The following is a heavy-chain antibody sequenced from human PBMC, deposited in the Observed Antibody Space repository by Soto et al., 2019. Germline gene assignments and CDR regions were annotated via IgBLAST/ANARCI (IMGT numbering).Heavy chain of an antibody. J-gene: IGHJ2*01. CDR3: ARDRDCGTGGNCHPEWYFDY. V-gene: IGHV1-18*01. Sequence: VQLVQSGAEVKEPGASVKVTCKASGYTFINFGITWVRQAPGQGLEWVGWISTAKVFTTYGEKFQVRVTMTADTATNTAYMDLRSLNSDDTAVYYCARDRDCGTGGNCHPEWYFDYWGRGTLVTVSS. CDR1: GYTFINFG. D-gene: IGHD2-8*02. CDR2: ISTAKVFT.